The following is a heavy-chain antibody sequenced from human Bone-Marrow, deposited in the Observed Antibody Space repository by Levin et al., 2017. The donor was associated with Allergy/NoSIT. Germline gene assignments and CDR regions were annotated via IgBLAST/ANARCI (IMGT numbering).Heavy chain of an antibody. D-gene: IGHD1-7*01. CDR2: FTGSAYST. CDR1: GFTFSSYA. Sequence: QAGGSLRLSCAASGFTFSSYAMSWVRQAPGKGLEWVSAFTGSAYSTYYADSVKGRFTISRDNSKNTLYLQMNSLRGEDTAVYYCAKGPRGYWNYGDYWGQGTLVTVSS. J-gene: IGHJ4*02. V-gene: IGHV3-23*01. CDR3: AKGPRGYWNYGDY.